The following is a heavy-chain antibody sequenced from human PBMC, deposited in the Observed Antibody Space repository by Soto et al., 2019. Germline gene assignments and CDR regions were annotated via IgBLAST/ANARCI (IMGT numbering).Heavy chain of an antibody. J-gene: IGHJ4*02. CDR2: ISAYNGNT. V-gene: IGHV1-18*01. D-gene: IGHD3-3*01. CDR1: GYTFTSYG. Sequence: ASVKVSCKASGYTFTSYGISWVRQAPGQGLEWMGWISAYNGNTKYAQKLQGRVTMTRDTSTSTVYMELSSLRSEDTAEFYCARSPARASIFGVVFDYGGQGTLVTVSS. CDR3: ARSPARASIFGVVFDY.